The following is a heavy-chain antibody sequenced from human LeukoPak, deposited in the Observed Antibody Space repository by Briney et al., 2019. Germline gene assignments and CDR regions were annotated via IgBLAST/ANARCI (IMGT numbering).Heavy chain of an antibody. Sequence: GGSLRLSCAASGFXFSSYGIHWVRQAPGKGLEWVAVIWYDGSNKYYADSVKGRFTISRDNSKNTLYLQMNSLRAEDTAVYYCARDLGYFDYWGRGTLVTVSS. CDR2: IWYDGSNK. J-gene: IGHJ4*02. D-gene: IGHD7-27*01. V-gene: IGHV3-33*01. CDR1: GFXFSSYG. CDR3: ARDLGYFDY.